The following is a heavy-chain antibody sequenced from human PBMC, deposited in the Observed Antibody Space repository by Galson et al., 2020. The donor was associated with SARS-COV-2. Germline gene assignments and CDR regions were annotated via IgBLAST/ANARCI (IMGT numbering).Heavy chain of an antibody. D-gene: IGHD3-22*01. CDR3: ARTLKGYDNSGYYYWYFDL. CDR2: IVSNDEK. CDR1: GFSLSNPRMG. V-gene: IGHV2-26*01. J-gene: IGHJ2*01. Sequence: ESGPTPVKPTETLTLTCTVSGFSLSNPRMGVSWIRQPTGKALEWLAQIVSNDEKSYNTSLKSGLTISKDTSKSQVVLTMTNMDPVDTATYYCARTLKGYDNSGYYYWYFDLWGRGTLVTVAS.